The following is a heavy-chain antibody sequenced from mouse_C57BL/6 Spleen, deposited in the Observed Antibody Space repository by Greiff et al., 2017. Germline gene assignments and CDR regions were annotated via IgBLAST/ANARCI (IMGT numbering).Heavy chain of an antibody. Sequence: QVQLQQPGAELVRPGSSVKLSCKASGYTFTSYWMDWVKQRPGQGLEWIGNIYPSDSETHYNQKFKDKATLTVDKSSSTAYMQLSSLTSEDSAVDYCARSTVVAPFAYWGQGTLVTVSA. CDR3: ARSTVVAPFAY. CDR2: IYPSDSET. J-gene: IGHJ3*01. V-gene: IGHV1-61*01. D-gene: IGHD1-1*01. CDR1: GYTFTSYW.